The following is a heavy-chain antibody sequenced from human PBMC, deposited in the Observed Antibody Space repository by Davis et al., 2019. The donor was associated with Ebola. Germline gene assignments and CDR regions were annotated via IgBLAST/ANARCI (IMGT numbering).Heavy chain of an antibody. Sequence: PGGSLRLSCSVSGFMFSSYAMHWVRQAPGKGLQYVSGITNNGGSTYYADSVKGRFIISRDNSKNTLYLQMSSLRIEDTAVYFCAKGGVLRILEWLGVWGKGTTVTVSS. D-gene: IGHD3-3*01. J-gene: IGHJ6*04. CDR1: GFMFSSYA. CDR3: AKGGVLRILEWLGV. V-gene: IGHV3-64D*06. CDR2: ITNNGGST.